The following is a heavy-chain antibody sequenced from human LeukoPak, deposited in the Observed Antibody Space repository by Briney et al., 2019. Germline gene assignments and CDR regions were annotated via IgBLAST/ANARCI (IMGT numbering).Heavy chain of an antibody. Sequence: SQTLSLTCGISGDSVSDNSVTWDWIRQSPSRGLEWLGRTYFESQWENDYAESLKSRITINPDTSKNQFSLHLNSVTPEDTAVYYCARGRYSGAFDIWGQGTMVTVSS. J-gene: IGHJ3*02. CDR1: GDSVSDNSVT. V-gene: IGHV6-1*01. D-gene: IGHD2-15*01. CDR2: TYFESQWEN. CDR3: ARGRYSGAFDI.